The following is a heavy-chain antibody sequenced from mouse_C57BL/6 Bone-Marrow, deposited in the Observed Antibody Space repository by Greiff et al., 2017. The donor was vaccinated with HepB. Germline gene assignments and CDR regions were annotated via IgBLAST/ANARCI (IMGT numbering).Heavy chain of an antibody. CDR3: ALITTVVATTCYDFDD. CDR1: GYTFTSYW. V-gene: IGHV1-5*01. J-gene: IGHJ2*01. CDR2: IYPGNSDT. D-gene: IGHD1-1*01. Sequence: EVQLQQSGTVLVRPGASVKMSCKTSGYTFTSYWMHWVKQRPGQGLEWIGAIYPGNSDTSYNQKFKGKAKLTAVTSASTAYMELSSLTTEDSAVYYCALITTVVATTCYDFDDWGQGTTLTVSS.